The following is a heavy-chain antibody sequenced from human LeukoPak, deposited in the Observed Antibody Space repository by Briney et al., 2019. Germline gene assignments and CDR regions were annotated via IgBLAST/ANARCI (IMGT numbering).Heavy chain of an antibody. V-gene: IGHV3-7*01. Sequence: GRSLRLSCAASGFTFSSYWMSWVRQAPGKGLEWVASIKQDGSEKYYVDSVKGRFTISRDNAKNSLYLQMNSLRAEDTAVYYCARDPARGGYSSGWYALDYYYYYYMDVWGKGTTSPSP. J-gene: IGHJ6*03. CDR1: GFTFSSYW. D-gene: IGHD6-19*01. CDR2: IKQDGSEK. CDR3: ARDPARGGYSSGWYALDYYYYYYMDV.